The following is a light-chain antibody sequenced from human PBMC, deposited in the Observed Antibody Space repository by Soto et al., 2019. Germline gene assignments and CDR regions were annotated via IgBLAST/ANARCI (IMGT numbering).Light chain of an antibody. V-gene: IGLV2-14*01. CDR2: EVS. CDR3: FSYSTSSSLYV. Sequence: QSALTQPASVSGSPGQSITISCTGTSSDVGGYNYVSWYQQHPGKAPKLMIYEVSNWPSGVSNRFSGSKSGNTASLSISGLQAEDEAEYSCFSYSTSSSLYVFGSGTKLTVL. J-gene: IGLJ1*01. CDR1: SSDVGGYNY.